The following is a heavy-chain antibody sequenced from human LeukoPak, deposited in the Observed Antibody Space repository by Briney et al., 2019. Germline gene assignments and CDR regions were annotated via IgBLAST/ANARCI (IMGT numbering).Heavy chain of an antibody. D-gene: IGHD6-13*01. J-gene: IGHJ5*02. CDR3: ARDWAYSSSWFDP. Sequence: GASVKVSCKASVGTFSSYTISWVRQAPGQGLEWMGRIIPILGIANYAQKCQGRVTITADKSTSTAYMELSSLRSEDTAVYYCARDWAYSSSWFDPWGQGTLVTVSS. CDR1: VGTFSSYT. CDR2: IIPILGIA. V-gene: IGHV1-69*04.